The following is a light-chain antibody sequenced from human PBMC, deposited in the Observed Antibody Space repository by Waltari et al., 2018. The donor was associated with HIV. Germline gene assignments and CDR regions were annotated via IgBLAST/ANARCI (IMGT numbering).Light chain of an antibody. J-gene: IGLJ3*02. CDR1: ALSKQY. CDR2: KDT. CDR3: QSADSSGGFWV. V-gene: IGLV3-25*03. Sequence: SYDLTQSSSVSVSPGQTARITCSADALSKQYVYWYQKKSGQAPILAIYKDTERHSGIPERFSGSSSGTLVTLTINGVQVEDEADYYCQSADSSGGFWVFGGGTTLTVL.